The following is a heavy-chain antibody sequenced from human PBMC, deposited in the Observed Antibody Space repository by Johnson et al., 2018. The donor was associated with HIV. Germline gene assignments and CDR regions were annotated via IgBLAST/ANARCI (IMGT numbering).Heavy chain of an antibody. CDR3: AREHRRTSRSSSSLSGDAFDI. V-gene: IGHV3-20*04. CDR2: INWNGGRT. Sequence: VQLVESGGGVVRPGGSLRLSCAASGFTFDDHGMSWVRQAPGKGLEWVSGINWNGGRTGYADSVKGRFTISRDNAKNSLYLQMNSLRAEDTALYYCAREHRRTSRSSSSLSGDAFDIWGQGTMVTVSS. J-gene: IGHJ3*02. D-gene: IGHD6-13*01. CDR1: GFTFDDHG.